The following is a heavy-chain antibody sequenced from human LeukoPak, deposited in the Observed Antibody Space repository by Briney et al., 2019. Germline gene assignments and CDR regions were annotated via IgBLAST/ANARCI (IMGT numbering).Heavy chain of an antibody. D-gene: IGHD2-2*01. Sequence: ASVKVSCKASGYTFTSYYMHWVRQAPGQGLERMGIINPSGGSTSYAQKFQGRVTMTRDMSTSTVYMELSSLRSEDTAVYYCARSVVPAAMTVDAFDIWGQGTMVTVSS. CDR3: ARSVVPAAMTVDAFDI. J-gene: IGHJ3*02. V-gene: IGHV1-46*01. CDR1: GYTFTSYY. CDR2: INPSGGST.